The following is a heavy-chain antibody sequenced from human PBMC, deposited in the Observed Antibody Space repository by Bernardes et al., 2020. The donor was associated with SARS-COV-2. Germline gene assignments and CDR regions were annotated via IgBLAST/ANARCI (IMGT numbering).Heavy chain of an antibody. D-gene: IGHD2-2*02. CDR2: ISGSGGST. CDR3: AKSSPGVEYQLLYFDY. Sequence: SLRLSCAASGFPFSSYAMSWVRQSPGKGLEWVSAISGSGGSTYYADSVKGRFTISRDNSKNTLYLQMNSLRAEDTAVYYCAKSSPGVEYQLLYFDYWGQGTLVTVSS. CDR1: GFPFSSYA. J-gene: IGHJ4*02. V-gene: IGHV3-23*01.